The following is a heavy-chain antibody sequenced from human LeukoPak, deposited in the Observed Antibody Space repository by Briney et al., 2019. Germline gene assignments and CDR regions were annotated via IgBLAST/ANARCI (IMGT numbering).Heavy chain of an antibody. D-gene: IGHD2/OR15-2a*01. J-gene: IGHJ4*02. Sequence: GGSLRLSCAGSGFTFSGYGMSWVRQAPGKGLEWVSGLSDSGVTTYYADSVKGRFTISRDNAKNTLYLQMNSLRAEDTAIYYCAKQRGIYMYRPFEDWGQGTLVTVSS. V-gene: IGHV3-23*01. CDR1: GFTFSGYG. CDR3: AKQRGIYMYRPFED. CDR2: LSDSGVTT.